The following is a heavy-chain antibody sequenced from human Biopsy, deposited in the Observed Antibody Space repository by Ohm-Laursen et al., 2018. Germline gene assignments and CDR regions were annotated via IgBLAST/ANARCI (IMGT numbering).Heavy chain of an antibody. D-gene: IGHD6-25*01. CDR1: GFTFEDYA. CDR3: TKRRTAVRPFDS. Sequence: SLRLSCAAFGFTFEDYAMHWVRQAPGKGLEWVSGISGSSNNIIYADSVRGRFTISRDNAKSSLYLEMNSLRSEDTAFYYCTKRRTAVRPFDSWGHGTLVTVSS. J-gene: IGHJ4*01. V-gene: IGHV3-9*01. CDR2: ISGSSNNI.